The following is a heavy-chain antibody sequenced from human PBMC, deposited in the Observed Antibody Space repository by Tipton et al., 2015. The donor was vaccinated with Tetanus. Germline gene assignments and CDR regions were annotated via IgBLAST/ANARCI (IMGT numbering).Heavy chain of an antibody. D-gene: IGHD2-8*01. CDR3: ARAHCSDGVCNFDF. CDR2: IYPGDSDT. Sequence: QLQSGGEVKKPGESLKISCKGSGYIFTNYWIGWVRQMPGKGLEWMGIIYPGDSDTRYSPSFQDQVTISVDKSINTAYLQWSSLKASDTSMFYCARAHCSDGVCNFDFWGQGALVTVAS. CDR1: GYIFTNYW. V-gene: IGHV5-51*01. J-gene: IGHJ4*02.